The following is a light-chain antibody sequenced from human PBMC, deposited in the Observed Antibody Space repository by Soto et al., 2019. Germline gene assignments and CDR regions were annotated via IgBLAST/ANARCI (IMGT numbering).Light chain of an antibody. CDR2: DAY. V-gene: IGKV3-11*01. CDR1: QSFRGL. J-gene: IGKJ5*01. CDR3: QQRHMWPIT. Sequence: EVVLTQSPVTLSLSPGERATLSRRASQSFRGLLAWYQQKPGQAPRLLIYDAYNRATGIPPRFSGSGSGTDFTLTISSLEPEDSAVYYCQQRHMWPITFGQGTRLGD.